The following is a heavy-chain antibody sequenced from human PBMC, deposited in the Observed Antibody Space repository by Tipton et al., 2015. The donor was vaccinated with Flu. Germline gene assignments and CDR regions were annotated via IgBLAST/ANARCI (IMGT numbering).Heavy chain of an antibody. CDR1: GFTFSDYY. D-gene: IGHD6-13*01. V-gene: IGHV3-11*01. Sequence: SLRLSCAASGFTFSDYYMXXXRQAPGKGLEWVSYISSSGSTIYYADSVKGRFTISRDNAKNSLYLQMNSLRAEDTAVYYCARKIHSSXFYYYYMDVWGKGTTVTVSS. CDR2: ISSSGSTI. J-gene: IGHJ6*03. CDR3: ARKIHSSXFYYYYMDV.